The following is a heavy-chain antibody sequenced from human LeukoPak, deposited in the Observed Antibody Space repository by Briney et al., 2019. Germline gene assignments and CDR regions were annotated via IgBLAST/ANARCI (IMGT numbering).Heavy chain of an antibody. CDR2: ISNSGGTT. Sequence: PGGSLRLSCVASGFTLSSYAMSWVRQAPGKGLEWVSGISNSGGTTYYADSVKGRFTISRDNSKNTLYLQMNSLRAEDTAIYYCAKDNPAVDGYNDFWGQGTLVTVSS. D-gene: IGHD5-24*01. CDR3: AKDNPAVDGYNDF. J-gene: IGHJ4*02. CDR1: GFTLSSYA. V-gene: IGHV3-23*01.